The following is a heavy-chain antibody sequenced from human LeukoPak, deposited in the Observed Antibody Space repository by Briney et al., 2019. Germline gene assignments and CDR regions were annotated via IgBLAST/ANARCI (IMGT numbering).Heavy chain of an antibody. CDR2: ISSSNTYI. Sequence: GGSLRLSCAASGFTFSSYTMNWVRQAPGKGLEWVSSISSSNTYIYYADSVKGRFTISRDNAKNSLFLQMNSLRAEDTAVYYCARDAYAAGALDIWGQGTMVTVSS. CDR3: ARDAYAAGALDI. V-gene: IGHV3-21*01. CDR1: GFTFSSYT. D-gene: IGHD6-25*01. J-gene: IGHJ3*02.